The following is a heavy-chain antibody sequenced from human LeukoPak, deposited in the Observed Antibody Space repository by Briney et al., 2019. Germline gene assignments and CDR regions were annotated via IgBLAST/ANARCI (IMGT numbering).Heavy chain of an antibody. CDR3: ARDRSRTFDY. CDR2: LHNSGTT. J-gene: IGHJ4*02. Sequence: SETLSLTCTVSGGSITIDYWSWIRQPAGKGLEWIGRLHNSGTTKYNSSLESRVPMSLDTSKNQFSLKVTSVTAADTAVYYCARDRSRTFDYWGQGILVTVSP. V-gene: IGHV4-4*07. D-gene: IGHD1-7*01. CDR1: GGSITIDY.